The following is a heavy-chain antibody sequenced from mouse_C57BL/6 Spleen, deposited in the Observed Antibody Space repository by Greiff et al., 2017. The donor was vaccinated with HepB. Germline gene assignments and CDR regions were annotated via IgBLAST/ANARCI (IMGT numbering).Heavy chain of an antibody. J-gene: IGHJ4*01. Sequence: VQLQQPGAELVRPGSSVKLSCKASGYTFTSYWMHWVKQRPIQGLEWIGNIDPSDSETHYNQKFKDKATLTVDKSSSTAYMQLSSLTSEDSAVYYCARTYYSNCDMDYWGQGTSVTVSS. CDR2: IDPSDSET. V-gene: IGHV1-52*01. D-gene: IGHD2-5*01. CDR1: GYTFTSYW. CDR3: ARTYYSNCDMDY.